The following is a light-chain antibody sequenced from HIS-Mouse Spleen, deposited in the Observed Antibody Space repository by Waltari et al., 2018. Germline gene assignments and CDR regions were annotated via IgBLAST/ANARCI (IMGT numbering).Light chain of an antibody. V-gene: IGLV3-10*01. CDR2: EDS. J-gene: IGLJ2*01. CDR3: YSTDSSGNHRV. Sequence: SYELTQPPSVSVSPGQTARITCSGDALPKKYAYWYQQKSGQAPVLVIYEDSKRPSGIPGRIAGSSSGTMATLTISGAPVEDAADYYCYSTDSSGNHRVFGGGTKLTVL. CDR1: ALPKKY.